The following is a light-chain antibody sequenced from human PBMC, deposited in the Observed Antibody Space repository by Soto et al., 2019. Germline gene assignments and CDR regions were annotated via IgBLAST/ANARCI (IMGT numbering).Light chain of an antibody. Sequence: IVLPQSPATLALSPGERDTLSCMASKSLINCVAWYQHKPGQPPRLLIYDASKWATGIPTRFSGSVYGTDCTLTISSLQPEDFAVYYCQKRSNCPEAFGQGTRLEI. CDR1: KSLINC. V-gene: IGKV3-11*01. CDR2: DAS. J-gene: IGKJ5*01. CDR3: QKRSNCPEA.